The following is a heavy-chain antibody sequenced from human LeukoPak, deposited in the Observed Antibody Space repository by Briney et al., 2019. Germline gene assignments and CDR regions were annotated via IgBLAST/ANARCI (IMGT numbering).Heavy chain of an antibody. CDR2: IRPKVHGGTT. CDR3: TREPKGRWLQFDY. J-gene: IGHJ4*02. V-gene: IGHV3-49*03. CDR1: GFTFGDDT. D-gene: IGHD5-24*01. Sequence: GGSLRLSCTASGFTFGDDTMSWFRQAPGKGLEWVGFIRPKVHGGTTEYAASVKGRFTISRDDSKSIAYLQMNSLKTEDTAVYYCTREPKGRWLQFDYWGQGTLVTVSS.